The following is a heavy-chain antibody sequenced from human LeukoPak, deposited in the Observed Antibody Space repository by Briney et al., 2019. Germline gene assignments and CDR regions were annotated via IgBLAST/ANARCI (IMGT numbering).Heavy chain of an antibody. CDR2: ISGTSSLI. J-gene: IGHJ6*02. Sequence: GGSLRLSCAASGFTFSTYSMNWVRQAPGKGLEWVSYISGTSSLIYYADSVKGRFTISRDNAKNSLFLQMNSLRAEDTVVYYCAREEDRSSSNGMDVWGQGTTVTVSS. CDR3: AREEDRSSSNGMDV. D-gene: IGHD6-6*01. V-gene: IGHV3-21*05. CDR1: GFTFSTYS.